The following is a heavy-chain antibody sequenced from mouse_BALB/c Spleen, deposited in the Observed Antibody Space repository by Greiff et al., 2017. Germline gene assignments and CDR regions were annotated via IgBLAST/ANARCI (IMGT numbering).Heavy chain of an antibody. CDR2: ISSGSSTI. V-gene: IGHV5-17*02. CDR1: GFTFSSFG. CDR3: AREGYDGGGDYFDY. Sequence: EVKLVESGGGLVQPGGSRKLSCAASGFTFSSFGMHWVRQAPEKWLEWVAYISSGSSTIYYADTVKGRFTISRDNPKNTLFLQMTSLRSEDTAMYYCAREGYDGGGDYFDYWGQGTTLTVSS. J-gene: IGHJ2*01. D-gene: IGHD2-14*01.